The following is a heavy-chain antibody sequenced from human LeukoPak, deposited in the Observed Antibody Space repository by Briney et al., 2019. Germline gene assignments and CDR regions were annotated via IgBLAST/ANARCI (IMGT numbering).Heavy chain of an antibody. V-gene: IGHV4-31*03. CDR1: GGSISSGGYY. CDR2: IYYSGST. J-gene: IGHJ4*02. CDR3: ARGGPGRDYLFDY. D-gene: IGHD2-15*01. Sequence: SQTLSLTCTVSGGSISSGGYYWSWIRQHPGKGLEWIGYIYYSGSTYYNPSLKSRVTISVDTSKKQFSLKLSSVTAADTAVYYCARGGPGRDYLFDYWGQGTLVTVSS.